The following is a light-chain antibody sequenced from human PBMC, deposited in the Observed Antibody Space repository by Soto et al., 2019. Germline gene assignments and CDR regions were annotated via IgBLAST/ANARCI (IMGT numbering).Light chain of an antibody. CDR1: NSDVGGYNF. Sequence: QSVLTQPPSASGAAGQAVTISCTGTNSDVGGYNFVSWYQQHPGKAPKLMIYDVTKRPSGVPDRFSGSKSGNTASLTVSGLQAEDEADYYCSSYAGTHIVFGTGTKVTVL. CDR2: DVT. V-gene: IGLV2-8*01. J-gene: IGLJ1*01. CDR3: SSYAGTHIV.